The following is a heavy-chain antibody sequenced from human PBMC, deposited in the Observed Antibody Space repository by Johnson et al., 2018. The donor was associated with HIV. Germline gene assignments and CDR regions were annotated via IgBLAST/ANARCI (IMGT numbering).Heavy chain of an antibody. CDR1: GFTVSSNY. J-gene: IGHJ3*02. CDR3: ASAGRNFWSGYDAFDI. CDR2: IYSGGST. V-gene: IGHV3-66*01. D-gene: IGHD3-3*01. Sequence: EVQLVESGGGLVQPGGSLRLSCAASGFTVSSNYMSWVRQAPGKGLEWVSVIYSGGSTYYADSVKGRFTISRDNSKNTLDLQMNSLRAEDTAVYYCASAGRNFWSGYDAFDIWGQGTLVTVSS.